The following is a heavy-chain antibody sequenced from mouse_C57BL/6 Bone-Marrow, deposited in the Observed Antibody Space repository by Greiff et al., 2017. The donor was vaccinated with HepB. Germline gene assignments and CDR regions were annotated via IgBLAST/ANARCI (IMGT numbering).Heavy chain of an antibody. D-gene: IGHD2-4*01. V-gene: IGHV3-6*01. CDR3: ARAGDYGNKNYFDY. CDR2: ISYDGSN. Sequence: EVKVEESGPGLVKPSQSLSLTCSVTGYSITSGYYWNWIRQFPGNKLEWMGYISYDGSNNYNPSLKNRISITRDTSKNQFFLKLNSVTTEDTATYYCARAGDYGNKNYFDYWGQGTTLTVSS. J-gene: IGHJ2*01. CDR1: GYSITSGYY.